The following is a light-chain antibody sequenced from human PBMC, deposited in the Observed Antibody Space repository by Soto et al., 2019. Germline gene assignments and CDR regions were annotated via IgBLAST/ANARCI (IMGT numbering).Light chain of an antibody. V-gene: IGLV2-14*01. CDR2: EVN. CDR1: SSDIGNYNY. CDR3: SSYTSSTTLV. J-gene: IGLJ1*01. Sequence: SVLTQPASVSGSPGQSITISCTGTSSDIGNYNYVSWYQQHPGKAPKLMIYEVNNRPSGLSNRFSGSKSGNTASLTISGLEAEDEADYYCSSYTSSTTLVFATGTKVTVL.